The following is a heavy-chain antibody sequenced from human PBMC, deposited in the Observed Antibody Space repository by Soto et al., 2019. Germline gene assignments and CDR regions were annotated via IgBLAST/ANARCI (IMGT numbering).Heavy chain of an antibody. CDR3: AVYYDFWSGYYTGGLDY. D-gene: IGHD3-3*01. V-gene: IGHV3-21*01. Sequence: GGSLRLSCAASGFTFSSYSMNWVRQAPGKGLEWVSSISSSSSYIYYADSVKGRFTISRDNAKNSLYLQMNSLRAEDTAVYYCAVYYDFWSGYYTGGLDYWGQGTLVTVSS. CDR2: ISSSSSYI. J-gene: IGHJ4*02. CDR1: GFTFSSYS.